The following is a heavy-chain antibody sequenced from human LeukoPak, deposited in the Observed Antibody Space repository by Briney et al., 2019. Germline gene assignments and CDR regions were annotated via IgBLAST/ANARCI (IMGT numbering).Heavy chain of an antibody. Sequence: PGGSLRLSCAASGFTFDDYAMHWVRQAPGKGLEWVSLISWDGGSTYYADSVKGRFTISRDNSKNSLYLQMNSLRAEDTALYYCAKDIGAAAGLDFDYWGQGTLVTVSS. CDR3: AKDIGAAAGLDFDY. CDR1: GFTFDDYA. V-gene: IGHV3-43D*03. D-gene: IGHD6-13*01. CDR2: ISWDGGST. J-gene: IGHJ4*02.